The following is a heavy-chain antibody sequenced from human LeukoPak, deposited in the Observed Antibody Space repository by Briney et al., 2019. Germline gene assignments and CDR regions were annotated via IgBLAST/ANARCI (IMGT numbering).Heavy chain of an antibody. J-gene: IGHJ4*02. CDR3: ARGEEVVPAAEIDY. V-gene: IGHV3-21*01. CDR2: ISSSSSYI. D-gene: IGHD2-2*01. CDR1: GFTFSSYS. Sequence: GGSLRLSCAASGFTFSSYSMNWVRQAPGKGLEWVSSISSSSSYIYYADSVKGRFTISRDNAKSSLYLQMNSLRAEDTAVYYCARGEEVVPAAEIDYWGQGTLVTVSS.